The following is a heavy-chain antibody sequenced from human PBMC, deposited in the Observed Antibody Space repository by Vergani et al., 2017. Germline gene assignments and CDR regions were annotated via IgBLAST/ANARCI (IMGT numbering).Heavy chain of an antibody. Sequence: EVQLVQSGAEVKKPGESLRISCKRSGYSFTSHWISWVRQMPGKGLEWMGRIDPSDSYTNYSPSFQGHVTISADKSISTAYLKWSSLKASDTAMYYCARVGWSYYDSSGYYYAPGGWFASWGQGTLVTVSS. V-gene: IGHV5-10-1*03. CDR2: IDPSDSYT. CDR1: GYSFTSHW. J-gene: IGHJ5*01. CDR3: ARVGWSYYDSSGYYYAPGGWFAS. D-gene: IGHD3-22*01.